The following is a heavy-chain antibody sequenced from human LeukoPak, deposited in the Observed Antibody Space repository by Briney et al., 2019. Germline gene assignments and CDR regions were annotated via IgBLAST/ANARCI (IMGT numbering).Heavy chain of an antibody. Sequence: GGSLRLSCAASGFTFSSYGMHWVRQAPGKGLEWVAFIRYDGSNKYYADSVKGRFTISRDNSKNTLYLQMNSRRAEDTAVYYCAKADSSSWLRENYFDYWGQGTLVTVSS. CDR2: IRYDGSNK. CDR3: AKADSSSWLRENYFDY. CDR1: GFTFSSYG. D-gene: IGHD6-13*01. J-gene: IGHJ4*02. V-gene: IGHV3-30*02.